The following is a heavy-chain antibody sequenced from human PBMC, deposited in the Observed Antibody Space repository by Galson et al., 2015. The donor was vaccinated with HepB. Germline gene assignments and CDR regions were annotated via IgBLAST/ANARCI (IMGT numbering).Heavy chain of an antibody. D-gene: IGHD5-18*01. Sequence: SLRLSCAASGFTFSSYAMHWVRQAPGKGLEWVVVISYDGSNKYYADSVKGRFAISRDNSKNTLYLQMNSLRAEDTAVYYCARGFGYSYGDYYGMDVWGQGTTVTVPS. CDR3: ARGFGYSYGDYYGMDV. J-gene: IGHJ6*02. CDR1: GFTFSSYA. CDR2: ISYDGSNK. V-gene: IGHV3-30*09.